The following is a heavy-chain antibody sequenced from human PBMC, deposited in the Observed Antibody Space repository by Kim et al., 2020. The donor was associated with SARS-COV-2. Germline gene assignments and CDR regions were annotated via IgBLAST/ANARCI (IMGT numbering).Heavy chain of an antibody. CDR1: GFAVSSNY. V-gene: IGHV3-53*01. CDR2: IYSDGST. J-gene: IGHJ4*02. Sequence: GGSLRLSCAASGFAVSSNYMNWVRQAPGKGLEWVSVIYSDGSTSYADSVKGRFTISRHNSKNTLYLQMNSLRVEDTAVYYCARGAYMYYFDSWGQGILVTVSS. D-gene: IGHD5-12*01. CDR3: ARGAYMYYFDS.